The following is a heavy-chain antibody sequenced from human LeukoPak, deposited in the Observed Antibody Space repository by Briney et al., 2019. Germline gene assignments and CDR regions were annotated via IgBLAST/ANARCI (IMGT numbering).Heavy chain of an antibody. D-gene: IGHD6-6*01. J-gene: IGHJ4*02. CDR1: GFTFSSYG. Sequence: GGSLRLSCAASGFTFSSYGMHWVRQAPGKGLEWVAFIRYDGSNKYYADSVKGRFTISRDNSKNTPYLQMNSLRAEDTAVYYCAKDVGGYSSSSPDYWGQGTLVTVSS. CDR2: IRYDGSNK. V-gene: IGHV3-30*02. CDR3: AKDVGGYSSSSPDY.